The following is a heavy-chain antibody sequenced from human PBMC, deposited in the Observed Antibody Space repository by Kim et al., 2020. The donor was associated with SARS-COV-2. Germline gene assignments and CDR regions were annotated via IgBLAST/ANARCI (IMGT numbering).Heavy chain of an antibody. CDR3: GRLDFDDDH. CDR1: GFTVSSYV. Sequence: GGSLRLSCAASGFTVSSYVMSWVRQTPGKGLEWVSLIYPDGYPYYADSVKGRFTISRDTSESTLYLQMNSLRADDTAVYYCGRLDFDDDHWRQGTLVTVSS. V-gene: IGHV3-53*01. CDR2: IYPDGYP. J-gene: IGHJ5*02.